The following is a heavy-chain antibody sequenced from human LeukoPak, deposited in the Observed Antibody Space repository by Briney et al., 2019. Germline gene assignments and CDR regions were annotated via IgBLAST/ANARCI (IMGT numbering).Heavy chain of an antibody. D-gene: IGHD3-10*01. V-gene: IGHV3-9*01. CDR3: AKGPTGELLPCAFDI. CDR1: GFTFDDYA. Sequence: GGSLRLSCAASGFTFDDYAMHWVRQAPGKGLEWVSGISWNSGSIGYADSVKGRFTISRDNAKNSLYLQMNSLRAEDTALYYCAKGPTGELLPCAFDIWGQGTMVTVSS. J-gene: IGHJ3*02. CDR2: ISWNSGSI.